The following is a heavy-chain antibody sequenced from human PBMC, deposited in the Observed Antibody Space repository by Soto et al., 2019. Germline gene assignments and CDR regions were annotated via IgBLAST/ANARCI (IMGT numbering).Heavy chain of an antibody. J-gene: IGHJ4*02. D-gene: IGHD2-2*01. V-gene: IGHV4-59*01. CDR2: IYYSGST. Sequence: PSETLSLTCSVSGASISGYYWSWIRQPPGKGLECIGYIYYSGSTDYNPSLKSRVTISVDTSKNQFSLKLRSVTAADTAVYYCARSSSTSLFFDYWGQGALVTVSS. CDR3: ARSSSTSLFFDY. CDR1: GASISGYY.